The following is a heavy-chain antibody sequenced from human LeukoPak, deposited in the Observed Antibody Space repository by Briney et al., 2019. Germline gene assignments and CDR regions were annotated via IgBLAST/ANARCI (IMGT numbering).Heavy chain of an antibody. Sequence: GGSLRLSCAASGFTFSSYSMNWVRQAPGKGLEWVSSISSSSGYIYYADSVRGRFTISRDNAKNSVYLQMDSLRAEDTAVYYCPRDLSSADPPDAFDIWGQGTMVTVSS. V-gene: IGHV3-21*01. CDR3: PRDLSSADPPDAFDI. CDR2: ISSSSGYI. J-gene: IGHJ3*02. CDR1: GFTFSSYS.